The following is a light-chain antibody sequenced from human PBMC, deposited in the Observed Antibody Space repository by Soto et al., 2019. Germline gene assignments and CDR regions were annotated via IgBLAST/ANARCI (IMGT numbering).Light chain of an antibody. CDR1: QSVSSN. V-gene: IGKV3-15*01. J-gene: IGKJ1*01. CDR2: GAS. CDR3: QQYNNWLTWT. Sequence: EIVMTQSPATLSVYPGERATLSCRASQSVSSNLAWYQQKPGQAPRLLIYGASTRATGLPARFSGSGSGTEFTLTISSLQSEDFAGYYCQQYNNWLTWTFGQGTKVEIK.